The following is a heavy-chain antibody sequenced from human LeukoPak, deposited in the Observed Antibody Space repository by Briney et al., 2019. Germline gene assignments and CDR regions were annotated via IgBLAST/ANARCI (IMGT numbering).Heavy chain of an antibody. D-gene: IGHD3-10*01. CDR1: GGSFSGYY. Sequence: TSETLSLTCAVYGGSFSGYYWSWIRQPPGKGLEWIGEINHSGSTNYNPSLKSRVTISVDTSKNQFSLKLSSVTAADTAVYYCAKSNGYGLVDIWGQGTMVTVSS. CDR2: INHSGST. J-gene: IGHJ3*02. CDR3: AKSNGYGLVDI. V-gene: IGHV4-34*01.